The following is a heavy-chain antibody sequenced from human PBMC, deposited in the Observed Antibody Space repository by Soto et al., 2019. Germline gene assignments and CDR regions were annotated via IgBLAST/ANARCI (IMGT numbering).Heavy chain of an antibody. D-gene: IGHD6-19*01. CDR2: INSDGSST. J-gene: IGHJ6*02. CDR1: GFTFSSYW. CDR3: SSQWLVHYYYGMDV. Sequence: GGSLRLSCAASGFTFSSYWMHWVRQAPGKGLVWVSRINSDGSSTSYADSVKGRFTISRDNAKNTLYLQMNSLRAEDTAVYYCSSQWLVHYYYGMDVWGQGTTVTVSS. V-gene: IGHV3-74*01.